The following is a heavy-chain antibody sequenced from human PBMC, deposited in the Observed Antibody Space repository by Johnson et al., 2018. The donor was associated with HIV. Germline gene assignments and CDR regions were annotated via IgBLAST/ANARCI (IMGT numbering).Heavy chain of an antibody. J-gene: IGHJ3*02. D-gene: IGHD3-10*01. CDR1: GFPFSSYA. CDR3: AKAMSPMVRGNI. V-gene: IGHV3-23*04. CDR2: IGGSGAGT. Sequence: VQLVESGGGVVQPGGSLRLSCAASGFPFSSYAMTWVRQAPGKGLEWVSTIGGSGAGTFYADSVRGRFTVSRDNSKDTLYLQINSLRAEDTAVYYCAKAMSPMVRGNIWGQGTMVTVSS.